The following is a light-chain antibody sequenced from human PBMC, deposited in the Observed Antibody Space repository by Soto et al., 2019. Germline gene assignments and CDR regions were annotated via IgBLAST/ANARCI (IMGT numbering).Light chain of an antibody. CDR1: QSVSSS. CDR3: QEYNNWPRT. J-gene: IGKJ1*01. Sequence: EIVMTQSPATLSVSPGERATLSCRASQSVSSSLAWYQQKPGQAPRLLIYGASTRATGIPDRISGSGSGSELTLTIISLQSEDFADYYCQEYNNWPRTFGQGTKVEIK. V-gene: IGKV3-15*01. CDR2: GAS.